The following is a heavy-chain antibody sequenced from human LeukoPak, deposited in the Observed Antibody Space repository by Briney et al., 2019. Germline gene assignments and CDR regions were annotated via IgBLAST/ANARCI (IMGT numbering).Heavy chain of an antibody. J-gene: IGHJ4*02. V-gene: IGHV1-2*02. CDR2: INPNSGGT. Sequence: ASVKVSCKASGYTFTGYYMHWVRQAPGQGPEWMGWINPNSGGTNYAQKFQGRVTMTRDTSISTAYMELSRLRSDDTAVYYCARVSAPYYYDSSGTFDYWGQGTLVTVSS. D-gene: IGHD3-22*01. CDR1: GYTFTGYY. CDR3: ARVSAPYYYDSSGTFDY.